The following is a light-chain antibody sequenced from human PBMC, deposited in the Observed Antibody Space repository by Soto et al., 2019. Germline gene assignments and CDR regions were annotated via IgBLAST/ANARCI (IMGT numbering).Light chain of an antibody. V-gene: IGLV2-14*03. CDR2: DVS. J-gene: IGLJ1*01. CDR1: SRDFGGYNY. Sequence: QSVLTQPASVSGSPGQSITIFCTGTSRDFGGYNYVSWYQQHPGSAPKLMIYDVSSRPSGVSNRFSGSKSGNTASLTIFGLQAEDEADYYCSSYTSSFKLAVFGSGTKVTVL. CDR3: SSYTSSFKLAV.